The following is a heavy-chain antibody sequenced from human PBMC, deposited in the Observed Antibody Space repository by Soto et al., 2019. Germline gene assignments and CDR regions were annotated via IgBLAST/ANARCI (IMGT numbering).Heavy chain of an antibody. CDR1: GYSFTSYW. CDR3: ARGSGSSSGFDY. CDR2: IDPSDSYT. J-gene: IGHJ4*02. V-gene: IGHV5-10-1*01. D-gene: IGHD6-6*01. Sequence: GESLKISCKGSGYSFTSYWISWVRQMPGKGLEWMGRIDPSDSYTNYSPSFQGQVTTSADKSISTAYLQWSSLTASDTAMYYSARGSGSSSGFDYWGRGTLVAVSS.